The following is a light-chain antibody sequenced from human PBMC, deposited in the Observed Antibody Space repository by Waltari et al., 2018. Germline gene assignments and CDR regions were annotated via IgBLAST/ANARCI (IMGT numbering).Light chain of an antibody. Sequence: SYVLTQPPSVSVAPGKTARITCGGNNIGSKSVHWYQQKPGQAPVLVIYDDSDRPSGIPAGVSGSNSGNTATLTISRVEAGDEADYYCHVWDSSSDHPWVFGGGTKLTVL. J-gene: IGLJ3*02. CDR3: HVWDSSSDHPWV. V-gene: IGLV3-21*04. CDR2: DDS. CDR1: NIGSKS.